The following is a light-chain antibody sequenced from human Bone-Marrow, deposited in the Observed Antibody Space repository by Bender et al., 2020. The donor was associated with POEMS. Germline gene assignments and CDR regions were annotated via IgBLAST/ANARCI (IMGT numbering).Light chain of an antibody. CDR2: NVS. J-gene: IGLJ2*01. CDR3: SSSTATNTLL. V-gene: IGLV2-14*03. Sequence: QSALTQPASVSGTPGQTLFISCTGTSSDISPFTSFSWYQQHPGKAPKLIIFNVSDRPSGVSFRFSGSRSGNSASMSIAGLQVEDEADYYCSSSTATNTLLFGGGTKVTVL. CDR1: SSDISPFTS.